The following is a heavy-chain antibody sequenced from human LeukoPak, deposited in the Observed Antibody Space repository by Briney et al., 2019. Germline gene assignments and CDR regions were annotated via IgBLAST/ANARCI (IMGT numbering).Heavy chain of an antibody. J-gene: IGHJ6*02. Sequence: ASVKVSYKASGYTFTGYYMHWVRQAPGQGLEWMGWINPNSGGTNYAQKFQGRVTMTRDTSISTAYMELSRLRSDDTAVYYCARSASWGSGSYYYYGMDVWGQGTTVTVSS. CDR2: INPNSGGT. CDR3: ARSASWGSGSYYYYGMDV. CDR1: GYTFTGYY. V-gene: IGHV1-2*02. D-gene: IGHD3-10*01.